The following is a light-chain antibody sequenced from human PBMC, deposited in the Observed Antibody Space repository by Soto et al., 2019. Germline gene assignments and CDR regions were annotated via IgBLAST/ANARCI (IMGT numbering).Light chain of an antibody. CDR3: SLYVGSNNLGV. V-gene: IGLV2-8*01. J-gene: IGLJ2*01. CDR1: SSDVGGYNY. CDR2: EVS. Sequence: QSALTQPPSASGSPGQSVTISCTGTSSDVGGYNYVSWYQQHPGKAPKLMIYEVSKRPSGVPDRFSGSKSGNTASLTVSWLQAEDEADYYCSLYVGSNNLGVFGGGTRRTVL.